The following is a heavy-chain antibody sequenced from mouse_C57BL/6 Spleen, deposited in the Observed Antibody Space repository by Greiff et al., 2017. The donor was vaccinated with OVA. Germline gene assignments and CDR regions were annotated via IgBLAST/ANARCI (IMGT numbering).Heavy chain of an antibody. CDR1: GYSITSGYY. V-gene: IGHV3-6*01. CDR3: ARVGTAQAWFAY. J-gene: IGHJ3*01. D-gene: IGHD3-2*02. Sequence: DVKLVESGPGLVKPSQSLSLTCSVTGYSITSGYYWNWIRQFPGNKLEWMGYIRYDGSNNYNPSLKNRISITRDTSTNQFFLKLNSVTTEDTATYYCARVGTAQAWFAYWGQGTLVTVSA. CDR2: IRYDGSN.